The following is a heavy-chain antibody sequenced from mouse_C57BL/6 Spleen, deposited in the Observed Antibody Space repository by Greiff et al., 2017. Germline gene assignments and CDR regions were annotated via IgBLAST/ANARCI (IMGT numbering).Heavy chain of an antibody. D-gene: IGHD1-1*01. CDR2: INPNNGGT. CDR1: GYTFTDYN. Sequence: VQLQQSGPELVKPGASVKIPCKASGYTFTDYNMDWVKQSHGKSLEWIGDINPNNGGTIYNQKFKGKATLTVDKSSSTAYMELRSLTSEDTAVYYCARRGGSSYSYYFDYWGQGTTLTVSS. V-gene: IGHV1-18*01. J-gene: IGHJ2*01. CDR3: ARRGGSSYSYYFDY.